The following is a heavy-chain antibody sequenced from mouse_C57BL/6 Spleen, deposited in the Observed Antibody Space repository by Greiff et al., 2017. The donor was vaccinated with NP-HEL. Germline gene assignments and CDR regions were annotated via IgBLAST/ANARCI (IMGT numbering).Heavy chain of an antibody. Sequence: VMLVESGPGLVQPSQSLSITCTVSGFSLTSYGVHWVRQSPGKGLEWLGVIWSGGSTDYNAAFIFRLSISKDNSKSQVFFKMNSLQADDTAIYYCARNFNGYDGAWFAYWGQGTLVTVSA. D-gene: IGHD2-2*01. CDR1: GFSLTSYG. CDR3: ARNFNGYDGAWFAY. V-gene: IGHV2-2*01. J-gene: IGHJ3*01. CDR2: IWSGGST.